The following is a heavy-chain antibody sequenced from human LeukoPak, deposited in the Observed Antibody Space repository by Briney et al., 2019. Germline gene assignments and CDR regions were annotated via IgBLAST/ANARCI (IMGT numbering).Heavy chain of an antibody. CDR3: SGPFGELTFFDY. CDR2: IRSKAYGGTT. D-gene: IGHD3-10*01. V-gene: IGHV3-49*04. J-gene: IGHJ4*02. Sequence: GGSLRLSCTASGFTFGVYGMSWVRQAPGKGLEWVGFIRSKAYGGTTEYAASVKGRFTISRDDSKSIAYLQMNSLKTEDTAVYYCSGPFGELTFFDYWGQGTLVTVSS. CDR1: GFTFGVYG.